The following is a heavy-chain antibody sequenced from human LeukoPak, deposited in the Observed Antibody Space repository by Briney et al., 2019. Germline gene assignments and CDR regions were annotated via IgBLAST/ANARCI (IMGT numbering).Heavy chain of an antibody. J-gene: IGHJ4*02. Sequence: GGSLRLSCAASAFTFSSYSMNWVRQAPGKGLEWVSSISSSSSYIYYADSVKGRFTISRDNAKNSLYLQMNSLRAEDTAVYYCARDRGYFTMTINYFDYWGQGTLVTVSS. D-gene: IGHD3-22*01. V-gene: IGHV3-21*01. CDR3: ARDRGYFTMTINYFDY. CDR2: ISSSSSYI. CDR1: AFTFSSYS.